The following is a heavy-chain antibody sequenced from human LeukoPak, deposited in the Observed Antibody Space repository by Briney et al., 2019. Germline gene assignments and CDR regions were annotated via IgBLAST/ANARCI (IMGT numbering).Heavy chain of an antibody. J-gene: IGHJ4*02. CDR1: GYSISSGYY. CDR3: ARGGDGYKTHYFDY. V-gene: IGHV4-38-2*01. CDR2: MYHSGST. Sequence: SETLSLTCAVSGYSISSGYYWGWFRQPPGKGLEWIGCMYHSGSTYYNPSLKSRVTISVDTSKNQFSLKLSSVTAADTAVYYCARGGDGYKTHYFDYWGQGTLVTVSS. D-gene: IGHD5-24*01.